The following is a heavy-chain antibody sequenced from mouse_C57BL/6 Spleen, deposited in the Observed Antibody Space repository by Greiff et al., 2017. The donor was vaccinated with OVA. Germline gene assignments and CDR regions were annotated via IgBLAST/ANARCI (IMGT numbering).Heavy chain of an antibody. CDR1: GYTFTSYW. CDR3: ARRDYYGSPWYFDV. D-gene: IGHD1-1*01. Sequence: QVQLKQPGAELVKPGASVKLSCKASGYTFTSYWMQWVKQRPGQGLEWIGEIDPSDSYTNYNQKLKGQATLTVDTSSSTAYMQLSSLTSEDSAVNYCARRDYYGSPWYFDVWGTGTTVTVSS. V-gene: IGHV1-50*01. J-gene: IGHJ1*03. CDR2: IDPSDSYT.